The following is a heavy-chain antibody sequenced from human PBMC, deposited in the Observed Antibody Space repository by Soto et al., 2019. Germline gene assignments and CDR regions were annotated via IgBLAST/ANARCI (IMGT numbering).Heavy chain of an antibody. Sequence: ESLPPTCPVSGSSISSSSYYWGWIRQPPGKGLEWIGSIYYSGSTYYNPSLKSRVTISVDTSKNQFSLKLSSVTAADTAVYYCARHIAAAAAGMDVWGQGTKVTVYS. CDR1: GSSISSSSYY. V-gene: IGHV4-39*01. CDR2: IYYSGST. J-gene: IGHJ6*02. CDR3: ARHIAAAAAGMDV. D-gene: IGHD6-13*01.